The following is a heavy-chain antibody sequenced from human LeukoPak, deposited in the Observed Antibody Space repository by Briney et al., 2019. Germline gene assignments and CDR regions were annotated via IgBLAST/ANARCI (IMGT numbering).Heavy chain of an antibody. V-gene: IGHV3-23*01. D-gene: IGHD2-15*01. Sequence: GGSLRLSCAASGFTFGSYAMSWVRQAPGKGLEWVSAISYSGGTTYYADSVKGRFTISRDNSKNTLYLQMNSLRAEDTAVYYCAKQLGYCSDGSCYFPYWGQGTLVTVSS. CDR3: AKQLGYCSDGSCYFPY. J-gene: IGHJ4*02. CDR2: ISYSGGTT. CDR1: GFTFGSYA.